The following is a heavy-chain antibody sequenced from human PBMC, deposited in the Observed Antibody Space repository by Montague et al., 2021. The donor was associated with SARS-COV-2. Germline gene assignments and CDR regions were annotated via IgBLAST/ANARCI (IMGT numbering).Heavy chain of an antibody. CDR3: ARFLAAGGVIYNWFDT. Sequence: SETLSLTCTVSGGSLTRYYWNWIRQSPGKGLEWIGHIYFSGSTNYNPSLRSRVTVSADTSRNQFSLKLDSVTAADTAVYYGARFLAAGGVIYNWFDTWGQGALVTVSS. CDR1: GGSLTRYY. V-gene: IGHV4-59*08. J-gene: IGHJ5*02. D-gene: IGHD3-16*01. CDR2: IYFSGST.